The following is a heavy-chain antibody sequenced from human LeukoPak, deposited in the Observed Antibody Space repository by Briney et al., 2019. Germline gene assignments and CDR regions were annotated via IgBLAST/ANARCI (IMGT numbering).Heavy chain of an antibody. CDR2: IYYSGST. D-gene: IGHD3-3*01. V-gene: IGHV4-59*01. CDR3: ARDLYYDFWSGFDNWFDP. Sequence: PSETLSLTSTVSGGSISGYYWSWIRQPPGKGLEWIGYIYYSGSTNYNPSLKSRVTISVDTSKNQFSLKLSSVTAADTAVYYCARDLYYDFWSGFDNWFDPWGQGTLVTVSS. CDR1: GGSISGYY. J-gene: IGHJ5*02.